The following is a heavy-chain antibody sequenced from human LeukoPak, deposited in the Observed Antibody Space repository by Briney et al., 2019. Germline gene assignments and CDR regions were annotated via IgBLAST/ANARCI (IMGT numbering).Heavy chain of an antibody. Sequence: SETLSLTCTVSGGSISSSSYYWGWIRQPAGKGLEWIGSIYYSGSTYYNPSLKSRVTISVDTSKNQFSLKLSSVTAADTAVYYCASSYCSSTSCPTREWFDPWGQGTLVTVSS. J-gene: IGHJ5*02. D-gene: IGHD2-2*01. V-gene: IGHV4-39*07. CDR2: IYYSGST. CDR3: ASSYCSSTSCPTREWFDP. CDR1: GGSISSSSYY.